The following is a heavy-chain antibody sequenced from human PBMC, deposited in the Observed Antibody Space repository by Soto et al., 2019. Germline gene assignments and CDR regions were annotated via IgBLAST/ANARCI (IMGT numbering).Heavy chain of an antibody. CDR1: DYSFISNGYY. J-gene: IGHJ4*02. D-gene: IGHD2-2*01. Sequence: SETLSLTCSVSDYSFISNGYYWAWMRQYAGKGLELIGCDFYSGRTYYNSSLKSRLGMSLDTSKNQFSLKMTSMAAADTAVYYCDTMLADGYHLWGQGTLVTVSS. CDR2: DFYSGRT. V-gene: IGHV4-31*02. CDR3: DTMLADGYHL.